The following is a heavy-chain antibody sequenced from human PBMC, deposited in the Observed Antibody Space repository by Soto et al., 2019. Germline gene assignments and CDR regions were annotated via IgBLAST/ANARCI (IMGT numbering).Heavy chain of an antibody. CDR2: IYYSGST. V-gene: IGHV4-59*01. D-gene: IGHD3-10*01. J-gene: IGHJ5*02. CDR1: GGSISSYY. Sequence: PSETLSLTCTVSGGSISSYYWSWIRQPPGKGLEWIGYIYYSGSTNYNPSLKSRVTISVDTSKNQFSLKLSSVTAADTAVYYCARAHRSYGSGSFNWFDPWGQGTLVTVSS. CDR3: ARAHRSYGSGSFNWFDP.